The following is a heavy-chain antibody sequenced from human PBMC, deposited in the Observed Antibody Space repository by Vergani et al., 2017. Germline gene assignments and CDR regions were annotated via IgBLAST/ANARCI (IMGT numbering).Heavy chain of an antibody. V-gene: IGHV3-9*02. Sequence: EVQLEESGGGLVLPGRSLRLSCVASGFTSAGYAMHWVRQAPGKGLERVSGISLNSNSIGYADSVKGRFTISRDNAKNSLYLQMNSLRAEDTALYYCAKDLGTSSGGGWFDPWGQGTLVTVSS. CDR1: GFTSAGYA. J-gene: IGHJ5*02. CDR2: ISLNSNSI. D-gene: IGHD6-6*01. CDR3: AKDLGTSSGGGWFDP.